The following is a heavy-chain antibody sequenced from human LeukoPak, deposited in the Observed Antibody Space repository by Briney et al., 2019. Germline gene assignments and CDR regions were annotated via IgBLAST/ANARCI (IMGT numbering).Heavy chain of an antibody. V-gene: IGHV3-7*01. J-gene: IGHJ4*02. CDR3: ASRAGKPGNTPWCFDY. CDR2: IRQDGSET. CDR1: GFTFTNYW. D-gene: IGHD1-7*01. Sequence: GGSLRLSCAASGFTFTNYWMTWVRQAPGKGPEWVANIRQDGSETNYVDSVRGRFTIARDNTKNWLYLQMTSQRGEDTAVYYCASRAGKPGNTPWCFDYWGQGALVTVSS.